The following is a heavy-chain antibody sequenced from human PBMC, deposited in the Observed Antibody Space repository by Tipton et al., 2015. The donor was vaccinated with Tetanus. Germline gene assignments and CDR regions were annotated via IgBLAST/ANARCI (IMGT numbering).Heavy chain of an antibody. CDR1: GASISSGGYF. J-gene: IGHJ6*02. CDR2: IYYSGDT. D-gene: IGHD3-10*01. CDR3: ARDRGVRGGYYFYHGMDV. V-gene: IGHV4-31*03. Sequence: TLSLTCSVSGASISSGGYFWNWVRQHPEKGLEWIGYIYYSGDTYINPSLKSRVAMSVDTSKNQISLNLSSVTAADTAVYYCARDRGVRGGYYFYHGMDVWGQGTTVTVSS.